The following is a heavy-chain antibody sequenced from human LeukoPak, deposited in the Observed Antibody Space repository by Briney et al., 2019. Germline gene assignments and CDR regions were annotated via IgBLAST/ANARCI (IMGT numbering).Heavy chain of an antibody. Sequence: SETLSLTCTVSGGSISSYYWSWIRQPPGKGLEWIGYIYYSGSTNYNPSLKSRVTISVDTSKNQFSLKLSYVTAADTAVYYCARGGLTVPGAAFDIWGQGTMVTVSS. V-gene: IGHV4-59*08. D-gene: IGHD3/OR15-3a*01. CDR2: IYYSGST. J-gene: IGHJ3*02. CDR1: GGSISSYY. CDR3: ARGGLTVPGAAFDI.